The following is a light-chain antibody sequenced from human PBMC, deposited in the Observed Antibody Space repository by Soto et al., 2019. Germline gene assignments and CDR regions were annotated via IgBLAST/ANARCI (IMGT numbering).Light chain of an antibody. CDR3: QQYGRSPLT. V-gene: IGKV3-20*01. CDR2: GAS. J-gene: IGKJ1*01. CDR1: QSVSSY. Sequence: EIVLTQSPGTLSLSPGERATLSCRASQSVSSYLAWFQQKPGQPPRLLIYGASNRATGIPDRFSGSGSGTDFTLTISRLEPEDFALYSCQQYGRSPLTFGQGTKVEIK.